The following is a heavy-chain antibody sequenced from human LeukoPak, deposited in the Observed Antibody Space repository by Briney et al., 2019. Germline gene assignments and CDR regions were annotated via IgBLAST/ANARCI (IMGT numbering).Heavy chain of an antibody. Sequence: GGSLRLSCVGFGFAFHNYAMYWVRRPPGKGLEWVSAKAYADSVKGRFTISRDRARNSLYLQMDSLRPEDTALYYCAKDTGGNGAYFYAMDVWGQGTSVTVSS. CDR1: GFAFHNYA. CDR3: AKDTGGNGAYFYAMDV. D-gene: IGHD4-23*01. V-gene: IGHV3-9*01. J-gene: IGHJ6*02. CDR2: K.